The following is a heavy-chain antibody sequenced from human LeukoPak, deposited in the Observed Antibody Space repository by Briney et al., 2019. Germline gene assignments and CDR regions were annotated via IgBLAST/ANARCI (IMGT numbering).Heavy chain of an antibody. Sequence: SETLSLTCTVSGGSISSYYWSWIRQPPGKVLEWIGYIYTSGSTNYNPSLKSRVTISVDTSKNQFSLKLSSVTAADTAVYYCAKQSNDDAFDIWGQGTMVTVSS. V-gene: IGHV4-4*09. D-gene: IGHD1-1*01. CDR2: IYTSGST. CDR1: GGSISSYY. J-gene: IGHJ3*02. CDR3: AKQSNDDAFDI.